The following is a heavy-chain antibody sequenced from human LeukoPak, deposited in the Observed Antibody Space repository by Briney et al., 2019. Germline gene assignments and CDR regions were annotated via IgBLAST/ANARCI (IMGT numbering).Heavy chain of an antibody. CDR2: IRSKAYGGTT. Sequence: GGSLRLSCTASGFTFGDYAMSWFRQAPGKGLEWVGFIRSKAYGGTTEYAASVKGRFTISRDDSKSIAYLQMNSLKTEDTAVYYCTRHYYGSGWFLSYWGQGTLVTVSS. CDR1: GFTFGDYA. V-gene: IGHV3-49*03. J-gene: IGHJ4*02. CDR3: TRHYYGSGWFLSY. D-gene: IGHD3-10*01.